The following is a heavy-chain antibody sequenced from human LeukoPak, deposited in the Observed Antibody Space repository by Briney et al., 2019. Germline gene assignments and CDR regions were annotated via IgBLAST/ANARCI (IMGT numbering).Heavy chain of an antibody. J-gene: IGHJ4*02. V-gene: IGHV3-30*04. D-gene: IGHD4-17*01. CDR3: ARAFSTTAFDY. Sequence: GRSLRLSCAASGFTFRTYAMNWVRQAPGKGLEWVAVISDDGSNKYYAESVRGQFTISRDNSKNTLYLQMNSLRAEDTAVYYCARAFSTTAFDYWRQGTLVTVSS. CDR1: GFTFRTYA. CDR2: ISDDGSNK.